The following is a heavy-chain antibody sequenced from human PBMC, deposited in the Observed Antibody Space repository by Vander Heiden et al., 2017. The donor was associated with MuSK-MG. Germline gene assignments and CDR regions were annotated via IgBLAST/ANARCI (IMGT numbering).Heavy chain of an antibody. V-gene: IGHV4-31*03. CDR3: ARRPRVYDILTGYYPGTYDY. Sequence: QVQLQESGTGLVKPSQTLSLTCTVSGGSIRSGGYYWSWIRQHPGKGLEWIGYIYYSGSTYYNPSLKSRVTISVDTSKNQFSLKLSSVTAADTAVYYCARRPRVYDILTGYYPGTYDYWGQGTLVTVSS. CDR1: GGSIRSGGYY. J-gene: IGHJ4*02. CDR2: IYYSGST. D-gene: IGHD3-9*01.